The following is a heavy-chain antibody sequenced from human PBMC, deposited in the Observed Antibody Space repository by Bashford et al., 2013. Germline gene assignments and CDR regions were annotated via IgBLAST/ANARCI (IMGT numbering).Heavy chain of an antibody. V-gene: IGHV1-2*02. J-gene: IGHJ4*02. CDR2: INPNRGDT. Sequence: WVRQAPGQGLEWMGWINPNRGDTKYAEMFQGRVTMTRDTSISTAYMELSWLRSDDTATYYCARGYRWGYFGRLDYFDYWGQGTLVTVSS. D-gene: IGHD1-26*01. CDR3: ARGYRWGYFGRLDYFDY.